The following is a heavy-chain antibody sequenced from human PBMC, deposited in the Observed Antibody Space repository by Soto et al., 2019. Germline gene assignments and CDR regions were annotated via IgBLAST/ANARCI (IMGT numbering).Heavy chain of an antibody. D-gene: IGHD3-10*01. J-gene: IGHJ6*01. CDR2: IYYSGST. Sequence: SETLSLTCTVSGGSISSSSYYWGWIRQPPGKGLEWIGSIYYSGSTYYNPSLKSRVTISVDTSKNQFSLKLSSVTAADTAVYYRTRNELVRGELMDVLGQGSMVT. CDR3: TRNELVRGELMDV. V-gene: IGHV4-39*01. CDR1: GGSISSSSYY.